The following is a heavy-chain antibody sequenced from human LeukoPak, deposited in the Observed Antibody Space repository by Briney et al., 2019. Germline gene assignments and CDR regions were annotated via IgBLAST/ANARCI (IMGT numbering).Heavy chain of an antibody. V-gene: IGHV3-23*01. J-gene: IGHJ4*02. CDR3: ANSQRSSWNYYFDY. D-gene: IGHD6-13*01. CDR1: GFTFRNYA. Sequence: PGGSLRLSCAASGFTFRNYAMSWVRQAPGKGLEWVSVISGGGGGAYYADSLKGRFTISRDNAKNTLYLQMNSLRAEDTAVYYCANSQRSSWNYYFDYWGQGTLVTVSS. CDR2: ISGGGGGA.